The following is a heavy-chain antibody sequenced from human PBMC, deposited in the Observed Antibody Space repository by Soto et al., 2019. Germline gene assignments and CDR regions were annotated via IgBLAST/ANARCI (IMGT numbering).Heavy chain of an antibody. J-gene: IGHJ4*02. D-gene: IGHD3-3*01. CDR3: ARFGLVTFDC. CDR2: ISPSGSYM. Sequence: LRLSCAASGFIFNTYSMDWVRQAPGKGLEWVASISPSGSYMYYGDSLKGRFTVSRDNAKNSLYLQMDSLRADDTAIYYCARFGLVTFDCWGQGTLVTVSS. CDR1: GFIFNTYS. V-gene: IGHV3-21*01.